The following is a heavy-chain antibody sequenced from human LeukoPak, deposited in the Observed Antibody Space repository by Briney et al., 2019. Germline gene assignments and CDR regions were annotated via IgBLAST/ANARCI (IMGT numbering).Heavy chain of an antibody. V-gene: IGHV3-7*01. CDR1: GFTFSTYW. J-gene: IGHJ4*02. Sequence: GGSLRLSCAASGFTFSTYWMTWVRQAPGKGLEWVANINQDGGERHHVDSVRGRFTISRDNAKNSLYLQMNSLRAEDTAVYYCARDRGGSYAAFDYWGQGTLVTVSS. D-gene: IGHD1-26*01. CDR3: ARDRGGSYAAFDY. CDR2: INQDGGER.